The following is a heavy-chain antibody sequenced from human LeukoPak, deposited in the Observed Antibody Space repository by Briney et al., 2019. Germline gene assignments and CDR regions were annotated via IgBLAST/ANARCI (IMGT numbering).Heavy chain of an antibody. CDR2: INHSGST. CDR1: GGSLSGYY. D-gene: IGHD3-3*01. J-gene: IGHJ4*02. V-gene: IGHV4-34*01. CDR3: ARGEILYNRNYDFWSGYYAHIPFDY. Sequence: SETLSLTCAVYGGSLSGYYWSWIRQPPGKGLEWIGEINHSGSTNYNPSLKSRVTISVDTSKNQFSLKLSSVTAADTAVYYCARGEILYNRNYDFWSGYYAHIPFDYWGQGTLVTVSS.